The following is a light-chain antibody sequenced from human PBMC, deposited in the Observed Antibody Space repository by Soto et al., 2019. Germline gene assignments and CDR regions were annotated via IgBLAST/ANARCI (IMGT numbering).Light chain of an antibody. Sequence: DIQMTQSPSSLSASVGDRVTITCRASQGIIDYLAWYQQKPGKAPKLLIYAASTLQSGVPSRFSGSGAGTDFTLTISSLQPEDVAFYYCQNYNSAPRTFGQGTKVEIK. CDR2: AAS. J-gene: IGKJ1*01. CDR1: QGIIDY. V-gene: IGKV1-27*01. CDR3: QNYNSAPRT.